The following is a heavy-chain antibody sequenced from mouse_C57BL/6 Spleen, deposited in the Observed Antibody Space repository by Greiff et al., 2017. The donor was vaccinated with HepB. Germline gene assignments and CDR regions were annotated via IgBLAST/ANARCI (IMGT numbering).Heavy chain of an antibody. Sequence: QVQLKQSGPELVKPGASVKISCKASGYAFSSSWMNWVKQRPGKGLKWIGRIYPGDGDTNYNGKFKGKATLTADNSSSTAYMQLSSLTSEYSAVYFCARSGIYYDYDGYAMDYWGQGTSVTVSS. CDR2: IYPGDGDT. CDR1: GYAFSSSW. CDR3: ARSGIYYDYDGYAMDY. J-gene: IGHJ4*01. D-gene: IGHD2-4*01. V-gene: IGHV1-82*01.